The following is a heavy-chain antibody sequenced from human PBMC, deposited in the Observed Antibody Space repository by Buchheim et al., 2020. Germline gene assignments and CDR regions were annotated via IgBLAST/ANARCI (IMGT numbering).Heavy chain of an antibody. CDR2: IKQDGSEK. Sequence: EVQLVESGGGLVQPGGSLRLSCAASGFTFSGYWMTWVRQAPGKGLEWVANIKQDGSEKYYVDSVKGRFTISRDNAKNSLFLQMNSLRAEDTAVYYCATMGTLLGYCTGSSCYSSDYWGQGTL. J-gene: IGHJ4*02. V-gene: IGHV3-7*03. CDR1: GFTFSGYW. D-gene: IGHD2-15*01. CDR3: ATMGTLLGYCTGSSCYSSDY.